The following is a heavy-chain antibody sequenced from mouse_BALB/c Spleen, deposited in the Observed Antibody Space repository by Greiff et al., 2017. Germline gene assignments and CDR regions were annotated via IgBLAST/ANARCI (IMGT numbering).Heavy chain of an antibody. CDR3: ARGALYYDYVFDY. CDR1: GYSITSDYA. D-gene: IGHD2-4*01. Sequence: EVHLVESGPGLVKPSQSLSLTCTVTGYSITSDYAWNWIRQFPGNKLEWMGYISYSGSTSYNPSLKSRISITRDTSKNQFFLQLNSVTTEDTATYYCARGALYYDYVFDYWGQGTTLTVSS. V-gene: IGHV3-2*02. J-gene: IGHJ2*01. CDR2: ISYSGST.